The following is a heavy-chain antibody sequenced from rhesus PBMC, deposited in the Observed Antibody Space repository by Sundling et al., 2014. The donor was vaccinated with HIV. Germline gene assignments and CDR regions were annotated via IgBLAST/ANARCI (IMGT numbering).Heavy chain of an antibody. J-gene: IGHJ6*01. CDR1: GFTFSSYG. CDR3: TRGHYDNGYSGLDS. Sequence: EVQLVESGGGLVQPGGSLRLSCAASGFTFSSYGMTWVRQAPGKGLEWVSSISSATSSTYSADSVKGRFTISRDNAKNSLFLQMNSLGAEDTAVYYCTRGHYDNGYSGLDSWGQGVVVTVSS. V-gene: IGHV3-136*01. CDR2: ISSATSST. D-gene: IGHD3-28*01.